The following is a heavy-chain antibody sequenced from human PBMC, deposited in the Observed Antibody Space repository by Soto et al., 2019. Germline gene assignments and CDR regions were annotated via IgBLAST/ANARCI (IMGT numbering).Heavy chain of an antibody. CDR2: IYYSGST. J-gene: IGHJ4*02. V-gene: IGHV4-59*08. D-gene: IGHD5-12*01. Sequence: PSETLSLTCTVSGGSISSYYWSWIRQPPGKGLEWIGYIYYSGSTNYNPSLKSRVTISVDTSKNQFSLKLSSVTAADTAVYYCARLTVEMATTYAVYFDYWGQGTLVTVSS. CDR1: GGSISSYY. CDR3: ARLTVEMATTYAVYFDY.